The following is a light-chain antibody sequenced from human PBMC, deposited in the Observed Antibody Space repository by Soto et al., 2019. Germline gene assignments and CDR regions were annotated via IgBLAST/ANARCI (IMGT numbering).Light chain of an antibody. CDR3: QQYYIYPPA. CDR2: QTS. Sequence: DIQMTQSPSTLSASVGDRVTCTCRASQNVGVYLAWYQQKPGKAPKLLIYQTSSLEYGVPSRFSGSGSETEFTLAISSLQPEDFATYYCQQYYIYPPAFGLGTKVEIK. J-gene: IGKJ3*01. CDR1: QNVGVY. V-gene: IGKV1-5*03.